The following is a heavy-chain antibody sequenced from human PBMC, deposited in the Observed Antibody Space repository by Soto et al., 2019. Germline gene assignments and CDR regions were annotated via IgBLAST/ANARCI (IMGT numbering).Heavy chain of an antibody. D-gene: IGHD3-22*01. CDR3: ARDPTYYYDNSGYYRTPKYFQH. J-gene: IGHJ1*01. CDR1: GFTFSDYY. CDR2: ISSSGSTI. V-gene: IGHV3-11*01. Sequence: GGSLRLSCTASGFTFSDYYMSWIRQAPGKGLEWLSYISSSGSTIYYADSVKGRFTISRDNAKNSLYLQMNSLRAEDTAVYYCARDPTYYYDNSGYYRTPKYFQHWGQGTLVTVSS.